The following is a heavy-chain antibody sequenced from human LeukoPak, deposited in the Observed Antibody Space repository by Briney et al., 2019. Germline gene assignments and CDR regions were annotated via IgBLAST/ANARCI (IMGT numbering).Heavy chain of an antibody. V-gene: IGHV3-21*04. Sequence: GGSLRLSCAASGFTFSSFSMNWVRQAPGKGLEWVSSISTDSTYIYYADSVKGRFTISRDNSKNTVYLQMNSLRAEDTAMYYCARYYYDSSGYPYYFDYWGQGTLVIVSS. CDR1: GFTFSSFS. J-gene: IGHJ4*02. D-gene: IGHD3-22*01. CDR2: ISTDSTYI. CDR3: ARYYYDSSGYPYYFDY.